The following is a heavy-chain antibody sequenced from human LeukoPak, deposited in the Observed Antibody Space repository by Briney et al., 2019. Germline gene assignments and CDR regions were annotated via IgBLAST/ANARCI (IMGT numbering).Heavy chain of an antibody. CDR3: ARAIGHLWSIYYYSYMDV. D-gene: IGHD5-18*01. CDR2: IKQDGRDK. V-gene: IGHV3-7*01. Sequence: GGSLRLSCAASEFTFSRYWMSWVRQAPGKGLEWVANIKQDGRDKYYVDSVKGRFTISRDNAKNSLYLQMNSLRAEDTSVYYCARAIGHLWSIYYYSYMDVWGEGTTVTVSS. CDR1: EFTFSRYW. J-gene: IGHJ6*03.